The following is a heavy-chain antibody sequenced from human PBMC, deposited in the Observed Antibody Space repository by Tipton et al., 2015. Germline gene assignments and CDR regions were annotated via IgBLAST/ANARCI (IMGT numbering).Heavy chain of an antibody. CDR3: VRRARRVGSHSYPYYFDY. CDR1: GYIFTSFW. J-gene: IGHJ4*02. CDR2: IYPGDSET. Sequence: QLVQSGAEVKKPGESLKISCKGSGYIFTSFWIGWVRQMPGKGLEWMGTIYPGDSETRYNPSFQVQVPISADKSITTAYLQWRSLKASDTAMYYCVRRARRVGSHSYPYYFDYWGQGTLVPVSS. V-gene: IGHV5-51*01. D-gene: IGHD1-26*01.